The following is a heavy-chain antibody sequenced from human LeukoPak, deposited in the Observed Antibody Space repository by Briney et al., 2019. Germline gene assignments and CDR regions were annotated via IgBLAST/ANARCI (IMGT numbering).Heavy chain of an antibody. Sequence: APVKVSCKASGYTFTSYGISWVRQAPGQGLEWMGWISAYNGNTNYAQKLQGRVTMTTDTSTSRAYMELRSLRSDDTAVYYCARDRSHDYYDSSGYSDYWGQGTLVTVSS. CDR1: GYTFTSYG. CDR2: ISAYNGNT. V-gene: IGHV1-18*01. D-gene: IGHD3-22*01. J-gene: IGHJ4*02. CDR3: ARDRSHDYYDSSGYSDY.